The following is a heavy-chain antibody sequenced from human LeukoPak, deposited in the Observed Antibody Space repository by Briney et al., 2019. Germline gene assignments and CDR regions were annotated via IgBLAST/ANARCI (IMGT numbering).Heavy chain of an antibody. CDR3: ARVRLGRGDAFDI. Sequence: GEAPKIPCKGSGYSLTSYWIGWVRQMPGKGLEWMGIIYPGDSDTRYSPSFQGQVTHSADKSISPASLQWSSLKASDTAMHYCARVRLGRGDAFDIWGQGTMVTVSS. D-gene: IGHD3-22*01. J-gene: IGHJ3*02. CDR2: IYPGDSDT. V-gene: IGHV5-51*01. CDR1: GYSLTSYW.